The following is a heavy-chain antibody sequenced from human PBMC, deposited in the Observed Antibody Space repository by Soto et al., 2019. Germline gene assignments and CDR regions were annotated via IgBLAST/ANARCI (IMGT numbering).Heavy chain of an antibody. D-gene: IGHD3-22*01. CDR1: GFTVGDDA. CDR3: TSDYDSIGSYVGQIDY. Sequence: SLRLSCTASGFTVGDDAMSWVRQAPGKXLEWVGFIRSKAYGATTGYAASVKGRFTISRDDSKSIAYLQLNRLKTEDPAVSSCTSDYDSIGSYVGQIDYWGQGTLVTVSS. J-gene: IGHJ4*02. V-gene: IGHV3-49*04. CDR2: IRSKAYGATT.